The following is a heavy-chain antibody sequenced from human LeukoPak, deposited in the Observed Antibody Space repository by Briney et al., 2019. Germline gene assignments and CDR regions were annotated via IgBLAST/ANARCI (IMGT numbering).Heavy chain of an antibody. J-gene: IGHJ4*02. CDR1: GFPFSSYA. D-gene: IGHD5-24*01. Sequence: GGSLRLSCAASGFPFSSYAMTWVRQAPGKGLEWVSSISGDGATTYHADSVKGRFTISRDNSKNTLYLQMNSLRAEDTAVYYCAKRHGAFDYWGQGTLVTVSS. CDR3: AKRHGAFDY. CDR2: ISGDGATT. V-gene: IGHV3-23*01.